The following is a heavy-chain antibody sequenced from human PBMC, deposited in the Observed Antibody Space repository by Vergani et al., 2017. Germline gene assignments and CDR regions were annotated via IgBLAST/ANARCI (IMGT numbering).Heavy chain of an antibody. CDR1: GYTFTNYG. J-gene: IGHJ4*02. CDR3: AREPPLTGFFDY. V-gene: IGHV1-18*01. Sequence: QVQLVQSGAEVKKPGASVKVSCKTSGYTFTNYGISWVRQAPGQGLEWMGWISAYNGDTKYAQKLQGRVTMTRDTSTSTVYVEVTSLRSDDTAVYYCAREPPLTGFFDYWGQGTLVTVSS. D-gene: IGHD3-9*01. CDR2: ISAYNGDT.